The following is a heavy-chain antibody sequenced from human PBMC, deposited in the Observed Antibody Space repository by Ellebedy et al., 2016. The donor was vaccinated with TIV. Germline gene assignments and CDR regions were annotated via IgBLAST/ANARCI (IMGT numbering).Heavy chain of an antibody. V-gene: IGHV4-38-2*02. CDR1: DSSISSARY. CDR2: VYLSGTA. J-gene: IGHJ5*01. CDR3: GRLVAESHADS. Sequence: MPSQTLSLTCTDSDSSISSARYWGWIRLSTGKGLEWIGTVYLSGTAWYNPSLRSRVTIPLDPSKNQFSLRLKLTSVTAADTAVNYCGRLVAESHADSWGQGTLVTVSS.